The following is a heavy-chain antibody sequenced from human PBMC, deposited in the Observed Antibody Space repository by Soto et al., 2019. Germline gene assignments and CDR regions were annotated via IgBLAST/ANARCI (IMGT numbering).Heavy chain of an antibody. V-gene: IGHV2-5*01. CDR1: GFSFGVSGVG. CDR2: VFCNDDK. CDR3: ACAYSFGIDH. J-gene: IGHJ4*01. D-gene: IGHD2-15*01. Sequence: QITLKESGPTLVKPTQTLTLTCTFSGFSFGVSGVGVGWIRQPPGRVLEWLGLVFCNDDKHYSSSLESRLTLTEDTYNSQVVLTVTIVGPWDTGTYYCACAYSFGIDHGGHSTLGPVSA.